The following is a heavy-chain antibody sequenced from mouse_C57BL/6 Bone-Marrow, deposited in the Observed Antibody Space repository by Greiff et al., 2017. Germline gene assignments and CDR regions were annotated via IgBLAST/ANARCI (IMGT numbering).Heavy chain of an antibody. D-gene: IGHD1-1*01. J-gene: IGHJ2*01. CDR1: GYTFTDYY. CDR3: ASHYYGSIFDY. CDR2: INPYNGGT. Sequence: EVQLQESGPVLVKPGASVKMSCKASGYTFTDYYMNWVKQSHGKSLEWIGVINPYNGGTSYNQKFKGKATLTVDKSSSTAYMELNSLTSEDSAVYYFASHYYGSIFDYWGQGTTLTVSS. V-gene: IGHV1-19*01.